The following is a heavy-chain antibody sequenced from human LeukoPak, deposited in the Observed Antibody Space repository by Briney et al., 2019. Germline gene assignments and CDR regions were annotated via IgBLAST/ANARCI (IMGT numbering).Heavy chain of an antibody. CDR3: AREGSYQQLAPLEGLFDWFDP. D-gene: IGHD6-13*01. CDR2: IIPILGIA. V-gene: IGHV1-69*04. J-gene: IGHJ5*02. Sequence: SVKVSCKASGGTFSSYTISWVRQAPGQGLEWMGRIIPILGIANYAQKFQGRVTITADKSTSTAYMELSSLRSEDTAMYYCAREGSYQQLAPLEGLFDWFDPWGQGTLVTVSS. CDR1: GGTFSSYT.